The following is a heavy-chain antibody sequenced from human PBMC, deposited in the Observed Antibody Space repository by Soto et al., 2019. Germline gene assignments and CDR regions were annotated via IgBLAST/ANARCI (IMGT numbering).Heavy chain of an antibody. CDR3: ARAPYYDIVTGYYNNYYMAV. V-gene: IGHV3-53*04. J-gene: IGHJ6*03. CDR2: IYSGGSK. Sequence: EVQLVESGGGLVQPGGSLRLSCAASGFTVSSNYMSWVRQAPGKGLEWVSVIYSGGSKNYADSAKGRFTISRHNSKNTRYLQMNSLRAEDTAVYYCARAPYYDIVTGYYNNYYMAVWGKGTTVAVAS. D-gene: IGHD3-9*01. CDR1: GFTVSSNY.